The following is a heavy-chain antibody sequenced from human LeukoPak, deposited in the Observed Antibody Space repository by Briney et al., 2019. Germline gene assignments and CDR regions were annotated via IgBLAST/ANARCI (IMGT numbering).Heavy chain of an antibody. V-gene: IGHV3-21*01. CDR1: GFTFSSYS. CDR3: ARGGGYSYGSFDY. CDR2: ISSSSLYI. Sequence: GGSLRLSCAASGFTFSSYSMNWVRQAPGKGLEWVSSISSSSLYIYYADSVKGRFTISRDNAKNSLYLQMNSLRAEDTAVYYCARGGGYSYGSFDYWGQGTLVTVSS. J-gene: IGHJ4*02. D-gene: IGHD5-18*01.